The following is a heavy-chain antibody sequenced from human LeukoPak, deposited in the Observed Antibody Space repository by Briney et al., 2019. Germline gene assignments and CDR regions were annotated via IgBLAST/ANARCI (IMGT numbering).Heavy chain of an antibody. D-gene: IGHD2-2*01. CDR2: ISYSGST. J-gene: IGHJ3*02. V-gene: IGHV4-61*01. CDR3: AREWCSRTSCAFDI. Sequence: SETLSLTCTVSGGSVSSGSYYWSWIRQPLGKGLEWIGYISYSGSTNYNPSLKSRVTISVDTSKNQFSLRLTSVTAADTAVFYCAREWCSRTSCAFDIWGQGTRVTVSS. CDR1: GGSVSSGSYY.